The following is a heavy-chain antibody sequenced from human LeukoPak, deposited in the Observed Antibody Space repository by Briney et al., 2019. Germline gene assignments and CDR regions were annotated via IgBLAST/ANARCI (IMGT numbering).Heavy chain of an antibody. CDR1: GYTFTSYD. D-gene: IGHD6-6*01. J-gene: IGHJ4*02. Sequence: GASVKVSCKASGYTFTSYDINWVRQATGQGLEWMGWMNPNSGNTGYAQKFQGRVTITRNTSISTAYMELSSLRSEDTAVYYCARGLDLSSSSGFFHPYYFDYWGQGTLVTVSS. CDR3: ARGLDLSSSSGFFHPYYFDY. CDR2: MNPNSGNT. V-gene: IGHV1-8*03.